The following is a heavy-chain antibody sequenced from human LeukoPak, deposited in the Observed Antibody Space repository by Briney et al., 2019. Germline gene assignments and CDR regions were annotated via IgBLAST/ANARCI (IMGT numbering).Heavy chain of an antibody. Sequence: GGSLRLSCAASAFTISASGMSWVRQTPGKGLECISYISSSGTIIYYADSVKGRFTISRDSAKNSLFLQMNSLRAEDTAVYYCARDSRSHCSSTACYGPYFDSWGQGTLVTVSS. J-gene: IGHJ4*02. CDR1: AFTISASG. V-gene: IGHV3-48*01. CDR3: ARDSRSHCSSTACYGPYFDS. D-gene: IGHD2-2*01. CDR2: ISSSGTII.